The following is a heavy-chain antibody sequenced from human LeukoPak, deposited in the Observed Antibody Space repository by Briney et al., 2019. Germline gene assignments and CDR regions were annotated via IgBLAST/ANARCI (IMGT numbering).Heavy chain of an antibody. CDR1: GYTFTGYY. Sequence: ASVKVSCKASGYTFTGYYMHWVRQAPGQGLEWMGWINPNSGGTNYAQKLQGRVTMTTDTSTSTAYMELRSLRSDDTAVYYCARADLYYYYMDVWGKGTTVTISS. CDR3: ARADLYYYYMDV. CDR2: INPNSGGT. J-gene: IGHJ6*03. V-gene: IGHV1-2*02.